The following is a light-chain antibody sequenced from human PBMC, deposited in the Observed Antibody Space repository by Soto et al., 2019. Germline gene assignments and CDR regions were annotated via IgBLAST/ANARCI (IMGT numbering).Light chain of an antibody. J-gene: IGKJ4*01. CDR1: QSISSW. Sequence: DIQMTQSPSTLSASVGDRVTITCRASQSISSWLAWYQQKPGKAPSLLIYKASHLESGVPSRFSGSGSGTEFTLTISSLQPDDLATYYCQQYSRYPLTFGGGTKVEIK. CDR3: QQYSRYPLT. CDR2: KAS. V-gene: IGKV1-5*03.